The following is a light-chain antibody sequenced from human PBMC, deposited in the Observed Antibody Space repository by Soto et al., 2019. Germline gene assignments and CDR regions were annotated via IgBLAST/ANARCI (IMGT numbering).Light chain of an antibody. J-gene: IGLJ1*01. Sequence: QSALTQPASVSGSPGQSVTISCTGTSSDVGAYKYVSWYQQHPGKAPKLMIYEVSNRPSGVSNRLSGSKSGNTASLTISGLQADDEADYYCNSYAGDIIRFVFGTGTKVTVL. CDR2: EVS. CDR1: SSDVGAYKY. CDR3: NSYAGDIIRFV. V-gene: IGLV2-14*01.